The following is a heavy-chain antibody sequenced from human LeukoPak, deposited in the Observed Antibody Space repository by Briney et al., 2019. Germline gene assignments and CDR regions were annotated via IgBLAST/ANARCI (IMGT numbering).Heavy chain of an antibody. D-gene: IGHD4-17*01. V-gene: IGHV1-69*13. J-gene: IGHJ4*02. CDR1: GGTFSSYA. CDR3: ARGGLYYDYGFDF. CDR2: IIPIFGTS. Sequence: SVKVSGKASGGTFSSYAISWVRQAPGQGLEWMGGIIPIFGTSNYAQKFQGRVTITADESTSTAYMELSSLRSEDTAVYYCARGGLYYDYGFDFWGQGTLVTVSS.